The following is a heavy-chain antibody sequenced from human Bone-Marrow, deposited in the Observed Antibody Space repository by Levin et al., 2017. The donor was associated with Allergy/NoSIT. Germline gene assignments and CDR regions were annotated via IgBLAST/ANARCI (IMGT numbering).Heavy chain of an antibody. CDR3: AHSTLPPIAARPLDAFDI. J-gene: IGHJ3*02. V-gene: IGHV2-5*02. Sequence: SGPTLVKPTQTLTLTCTFSGFSLSTSGVGVGWIRQPPGKALEWLALIYWDDDKRYSPSLKSRLTITKDTSKNQVVLTMTNMDPVDTATYYCAHSTLPPIAARPLDAFDIWGQGTMVTVSS. CDR2: IYWDDDK. D-gene: IGHD6-6*01. CDR1: GFSLSTSGVG.